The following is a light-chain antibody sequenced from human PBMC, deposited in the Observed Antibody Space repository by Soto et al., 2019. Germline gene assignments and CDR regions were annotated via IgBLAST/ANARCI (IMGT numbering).Light chain of an antibody. Sequence: DIQMTQSPSSLSASVGDRVTITCRASQSISSYLNWYQQKPGKAPKLLIYAASSLQSGLPSRFSGSGSGPEFTLTISSLQPEDFATYYCQQSYSTPYAFGKGTKLEIK. V-gene: IGKV1-39*01. CDR3: QQSYSTPYA. CDR2: AAS. J-gene: IGKJ2*01. CDR1: QSISSY.